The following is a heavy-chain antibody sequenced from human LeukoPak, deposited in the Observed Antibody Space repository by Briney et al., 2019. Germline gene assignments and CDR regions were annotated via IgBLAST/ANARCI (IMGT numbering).Heavy chain of an antibody. V-gene: IGHV4-34*01. CDR2: INHSGST. J-gene: IGHJ4*02. CDR3: ARVGYLGLRYFLYDY. D-gene: IGHD3-9*01. Sequence: PSETLSLTCAVYGGSFSGYYWSWIRQPPGKGLEWIGEINHSGSTNYNPSLKSRVTISVDTSKNQFSPKLSSVTAADTAVYYCARVGYLGLRYFLYDYWGQGTLVTVSS. CDR1: GGSFSGYY.